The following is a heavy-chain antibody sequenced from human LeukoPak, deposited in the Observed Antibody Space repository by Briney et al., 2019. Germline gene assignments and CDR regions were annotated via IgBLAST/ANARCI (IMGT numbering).Heavy chain of an antibody. V-gene: IGHV4-34*01. D-gene: IGHD2-15*01. CDR1: GGSFSGYY. CDR2: INLSGST. Sequence: SETLSLTCAVYGGSFSGYYWSWIRQPPGKGLEWIGEINLSGSTNYNPSLKSRVTISVDTSKNQFSLKLSSVTAADTAVYYCARGQLRLGYCSGGSCYSFDYWGQGTLVTVSS. CDR3: ARGQLRLGYCSGGSCYSFDY. J-gene: IGHJ4*02.